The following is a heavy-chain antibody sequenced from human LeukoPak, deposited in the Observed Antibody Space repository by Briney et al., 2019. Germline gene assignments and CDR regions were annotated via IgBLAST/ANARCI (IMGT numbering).Heavy chain of an antibody. CDR3: ARHVVADWFDP. Sequence: SETLSLTCAVYGGSFSGYYWGWIRQPPGKGLEWIGSINYSGSTQYNPSLKSRVTISVDTSKNQFSLKVRFLTAADTAVYYCARHVVADWFDPWGQGTLVTVSS. CDR1: GGSFSGYY. J-gene: IGHJ5*02. D-gene: IGHD2-21*01. CDR2: INYSGST. V-gene: IGHV4-34*01.